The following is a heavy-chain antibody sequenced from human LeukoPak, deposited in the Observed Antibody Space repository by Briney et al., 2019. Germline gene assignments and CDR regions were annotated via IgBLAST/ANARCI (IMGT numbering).Heavy chain of an antibody. CDR2: ITDSGGTT. D-gene: IGHD6-6*01. J-gene: IGHJ4*02. Sequence: AGSLRLSCAASGFSVSSYAMSWVRQAPGKGLEWVSAITDSGGTTYHADSVKGRFTISRDNSKNTLFLQMNSLRVEDTAIYYCAKGSSSSRPYYFDFWGQGTLVTVSS. CDR3: AKGSSSSRPYYFDF. V-gene: IGHV3-23*01. CDR1: GFSVSSYA.